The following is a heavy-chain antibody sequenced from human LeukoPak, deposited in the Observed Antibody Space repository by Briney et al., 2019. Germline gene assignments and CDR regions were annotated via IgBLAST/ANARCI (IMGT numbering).Heavy chain of an antibody. D-gene: IGHD6-13*01. CDR2: IYYSGST. CDR1: GGSISSSSYY. CDR3: ARAYFSSWYMNWFDP. J-gene: IGHJ5*02. Sequence: SETLCLTCTVSGGSISSSSYYWGWIRQPPGKGLEWIGSIYYSGSTYYNPSLKSRVTISVDTSKNQFSLKLSSVTAADTAVYYCARAYFSSWYMNWFDPWGQGTLVTVSS. V-gene: IGHV4-39*01.